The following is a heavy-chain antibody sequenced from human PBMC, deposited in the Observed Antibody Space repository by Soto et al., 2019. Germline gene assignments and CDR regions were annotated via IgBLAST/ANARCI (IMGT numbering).Heavy chain of an antibody. Sequence: SETLSLTCTVSGGSISGHYWIWIRQSPGKRLEWIGYIFYTGSTNYNPSLKSRVTLSVDTSKNQFSLRLSSVTAADTAVYYCARVGSSGWSPDYWGQGTLVTVSS. V-gene: IGHV4-59*11. CDR1: GGSISGHY. J-gene: IGHJ4*02. D-gene: IGHD6-19*01. CDR2: IFYTGST. CDR3: ARVGSSGWSPDY.